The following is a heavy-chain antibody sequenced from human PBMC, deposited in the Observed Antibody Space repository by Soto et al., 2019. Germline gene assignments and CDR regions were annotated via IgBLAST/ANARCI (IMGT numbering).Heavy chain of an antibody. CDR3: ARAHDYGDLAPDY. CDR2: IKQDGSEK. V-gene: IGHV3-7*01. J-gene: IGHJ4*02. D-gene: IGHD4-17*01. CDR1: GFTFSSYW. Sequence: GGSLRLSCAASGFTFSSYWMSWVRQAPGKGLEWVANIKQDGSEKYYVDSVKGRFTISRDNAKNSLYLQMNSLRAEDTAVYYCARAHDYGDLAPDYWGQGTLVTVSS.